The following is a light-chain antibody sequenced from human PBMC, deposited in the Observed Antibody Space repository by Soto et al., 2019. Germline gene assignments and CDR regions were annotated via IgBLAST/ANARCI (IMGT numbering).Light chain of an antibody. CDR2: GAS. CDR3: QQYNNWPIT. Sequence: EIVMTQSPATLSVSPGERATLSCRASQTILSNLAWYQQKPGQAPRLLIYGASTRATGIPARFSGNASGTEFTLTISSLQSEDFAVYYCQQYNNWPITFGQGTRLEIK. CDR1: QTILSN. V-gene: IGKV3-15*01. J-gene: IGKJ5*01.